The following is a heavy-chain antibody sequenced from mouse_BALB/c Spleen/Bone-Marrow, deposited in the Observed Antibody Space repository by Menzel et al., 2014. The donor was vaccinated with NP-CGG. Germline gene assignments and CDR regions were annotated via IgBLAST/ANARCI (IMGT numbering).Heavy chain of an antibody. CDR3: ARQRGYAYAMDY. D-gene: IGHD2-2*01. V-gene: IGHV5-12-1*01. CDR2: ISSGGGST. Sequence: EVKVVESGGGLVKPGGSLKLSRAASGFAFSGNDMSWVRQTPEKRLEWVAYISSGGGSTYYPDTVKGRFTISRDNAKNTLYLQMNSLKSEDTAMYYCARQRGYAYAMDYWGQGTSVTVSS. CDR1: GFAFSGND. J-gene: IGHJ4*01.